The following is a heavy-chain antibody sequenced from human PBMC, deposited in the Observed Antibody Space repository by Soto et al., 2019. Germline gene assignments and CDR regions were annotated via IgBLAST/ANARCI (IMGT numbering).Heavy chain of an antibody. CDR2: ISAYNGNT. D-gene: IGHD2-15*01. Sequence: GASVKVSCKASGYTFTSHGISWVRQAPGQGLEWMGWISAYNGNTNYAQKLQGRVTMTTDTSTSTAYMELRSLRSDDTAVYYWARDVVVVVAATPGDAFDIWGQGTMVTVS. CDR3: ARDVVVVVAATPGDAFDI. V-gene: IGHV1-18*01. CDR1: GYTFTSHG. J-gene: IGHJ3*02.